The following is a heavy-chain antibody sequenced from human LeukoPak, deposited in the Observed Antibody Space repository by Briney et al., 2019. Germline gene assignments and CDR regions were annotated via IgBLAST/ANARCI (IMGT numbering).Heavy chain of an antibody. CDR2: ISGSGGST. CDR1: GFTFSSYA. D-gene: IGHD3-22*01. Sequence: GGSLTLSCAASGFTFSSYAMSWVRQAPGKGLEWVSAISGSGGSTYYADFVKGRFTISRDNSKNTLYLQMNSLRAEDTAVYYCAKAVPRYYYDSSGYYYAYWGQGTLVTVSS. J-gene: IGHJ4*02. CDR3: AKAVPRYYYDSSGYYYAY. V-gene: IGHV3-23*01.